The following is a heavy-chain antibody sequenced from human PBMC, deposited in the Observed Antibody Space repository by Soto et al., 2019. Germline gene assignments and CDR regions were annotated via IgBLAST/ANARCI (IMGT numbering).Heavy chain of an antibody. Sequence: LRLSCAASGFTFSSYAMHWVRQAPGKGLEWVAVISYDGSNKYYADSVKGRFTISRDNSKNTLYLQMNSLRAEDTAVYYCARDVEGGMDVWGQGTTVTVSS. V-gene: IGHV3-30-3*01. J-gene: IGHJ6*02. CDR2: ISYDGSNK. CDR1: GFTFSSYA. CDR3: ARDVEGGMDV.